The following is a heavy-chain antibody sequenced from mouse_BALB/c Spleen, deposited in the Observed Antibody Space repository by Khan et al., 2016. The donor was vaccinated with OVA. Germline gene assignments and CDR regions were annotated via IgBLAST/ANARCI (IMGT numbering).Heavy chain of an antibody. CDR1: GYTFTSYT. CDR2: INPSNDYT. CDR3: ARDGAYYRNDGWFAY. J-gene: IGHJ3*01. V-gene: IGHV1-4*01. Sequence: QVQLQQSGAELARPGASVKMSCKASGYTFTSYTIHWIKQRPGQGLEWIGYINPSNDYTNYNQMFKDKATLTADKSSTTAYMQLSSLTSDDSAVYYCARDGAYYRNDGWFAYWGQGTLVTVSA. D-gene: IGHD2-14*01.